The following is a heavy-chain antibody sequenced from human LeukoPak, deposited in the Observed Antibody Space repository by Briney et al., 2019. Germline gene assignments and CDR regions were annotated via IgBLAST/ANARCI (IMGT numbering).Heavy chain of an antibody. Sequence: SGGSLRLSCAASGFTFSSYAMSWVRQAPGKGLEWVSAISGSGGSTYYADSVKGRFTISRDNSKNTLYLQMNSLRAEDTAVYYCARRSSRGGIQLWSYAFDIWGQGTMVTVSS. CDR1: GFTFSSYA. CDR2: ISGSGGST. J-gene: IGHJ3*02. CDR3: ARRSSRGGIQLWSYAFDI. V-gene: IGHV3-23*01. D-gene: IGHD5-18*01.